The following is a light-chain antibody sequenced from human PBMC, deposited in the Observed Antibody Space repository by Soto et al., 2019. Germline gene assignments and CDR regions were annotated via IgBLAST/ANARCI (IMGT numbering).Light chain of an antibody. CDR3: CSSAPESTYV. Sequence: QSVLAQPASVSGSPGQSITISCTGTSSDVGAYNSVSWYQQHPHRAPQVIIYKGTQRPSGVSNRFSGSTSGNAASLTISALQTVDEADYFCCSSAPESTYVCGIGTKLTVL. CDR2: KGT. CDR1: SSDVGAYNS. V-gene: IGLV2-23*01. J-gene: IGLJ1*01.